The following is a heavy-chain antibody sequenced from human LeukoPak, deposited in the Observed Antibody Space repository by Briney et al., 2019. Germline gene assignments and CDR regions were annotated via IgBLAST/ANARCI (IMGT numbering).Heavy chain of an antibody. Sequence: ASVKVSCKASGYTFTGYYMHWVRQAPGQGLEWMGWINPNSGGTNYAQKFQGRVIMTRDTSISTAYMELCRLRSDDTAVYYCARGYCSGGSCPTAVSWGQGTLVTVSS. J-gene: IGHJ4*02. D-gene: IGHD2-15*01. CDR2: INPNSGGT. CDR1: GYTFTGYY. V-gene: IGHV1-2*02. CDR3: ARGYCSGGSCPTAVS.